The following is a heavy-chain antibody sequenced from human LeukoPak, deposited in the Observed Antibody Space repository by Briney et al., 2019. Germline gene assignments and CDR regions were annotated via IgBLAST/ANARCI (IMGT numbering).Heavy chain of an antibody. D-gene: IGHD3-22*01. CDR3: ARGDYYDSSGYYSPFDY. Sequence: ASVKVSCKASGYTFTVYYMHWVRQAPGQGLEGMGWINPNSGGTNYAQKFQGRVTMTRDTSISTAYMELSRLRSDDTAVYYCARGDYYDSSGYYSPFDYWGQGTLVTVSS. CDR1: GYTFTVYY. V-gene: IGHV1-2*02. J-gene: IGHJ4*02. CDR2: INPNSGGT.